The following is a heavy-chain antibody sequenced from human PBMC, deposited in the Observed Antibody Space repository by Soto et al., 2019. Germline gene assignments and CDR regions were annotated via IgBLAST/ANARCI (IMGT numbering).Heavy chain of an antibody. J-gene: IGHJ6*02. CDR1: GFTFSSYA. Sequence: GGSLRLSCAASGFTFSSYAMSWVRQAPGKGLEWVSAISGSGGSTYYADSVKGRFTISRDNSKNTLYLQMNSLRAEDTAVYYCAKDQYSGYDPYYYYYGMDVWGQGTTVTVSS. V-gene: IGHV3-23*01. D-gene: IGHD5-12*01. CDR3: AKDQYSGYDPYYYYYGMDV. CDR2: ISGSGGST.